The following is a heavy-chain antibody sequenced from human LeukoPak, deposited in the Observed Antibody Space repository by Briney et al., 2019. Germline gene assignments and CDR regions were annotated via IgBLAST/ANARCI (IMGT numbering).Heavy chain of an antibody. CDR2: VYYTGST. Sequence: SETLCLTCSVSGASVTSDGFYWGCLRQPPGQGPEWIMTVYYTGSTYYNPSLRSRVTISIDPSKNQFSLRLTTVTATDTAIYHCARHSGSGSLSRPFDPWGQGTLVTVSS. D-gene: IGHD3-10*01. J-gene: IGHJ5*02. V-gene: IGHV4-39*01. CDR3: ARHSGSGSLSRPFDP. CDR1: GASVTSDGFY.